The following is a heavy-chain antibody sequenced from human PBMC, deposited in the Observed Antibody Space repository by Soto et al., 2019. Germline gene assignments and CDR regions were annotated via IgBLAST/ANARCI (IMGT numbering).Heavy chain of an antibody. CDR3: AKDMKGIAVAQAVY. Sequence: PGGSLRLSCAASGFTVSSNYMSWVRQAPGKGLEWVSVIYSGGSTYYADSVKGRFTISRDNAKNSLYLQMNSLRAEDTALYYCAKDMKGIAVAQAVYWCQGTLVTVSS. CDR2: IYSGGST. D-gene: IGHD6-19*01. CDR1: GFTVSSNY. V-gene: IGHV3-53*05. J-gene: IGHJ4*02.